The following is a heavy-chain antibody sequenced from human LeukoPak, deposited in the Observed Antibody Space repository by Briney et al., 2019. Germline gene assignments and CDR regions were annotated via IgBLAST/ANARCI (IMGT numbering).Heavy chain of an antibody. Sequence: SETLSLTCTVSGGSISSSTYYWGWIRQPPGKGLEWIGTIHYSGRTYYNPSLESRVTISVDTSKNQFSLRLTSVTAADTTVYYCARQGWWFDPWGQGTLVTVSS. J-gene: IGHJ5*02. CDR1: GGSISSSTYY. CDR2: IHYSGRT. V-gene: IGHV4-39*01. CDR3: ARQGWWFDP. D-gene: IGHD2-15*01.